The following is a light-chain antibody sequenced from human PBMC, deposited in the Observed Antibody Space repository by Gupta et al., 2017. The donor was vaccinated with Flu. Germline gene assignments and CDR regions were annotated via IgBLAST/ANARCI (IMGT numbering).Light chain of an antibody. CDR3: CQALETPPT. J-gene: IGKJ3*01. CDR2: LGS. V-gene: IGKV2-28*01. Sequence: EIVMTQSLLSRPGTPGEPASSSYRSSQSLLHSNGYNYLDTYLQKPWQSPQLLLYLGSNRAPTLPHRFSGSSSGTHFTLRIIRMVGQAVGVYHCCQALETPPTFGPGTRLDIK. CDR1: QSLLHSNGYNY.